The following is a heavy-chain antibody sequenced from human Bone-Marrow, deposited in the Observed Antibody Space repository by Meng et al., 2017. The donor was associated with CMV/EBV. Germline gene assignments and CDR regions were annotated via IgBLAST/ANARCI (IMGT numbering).Heavy chain of an antibody. CDR3: AREGDTSGVWDY. CDR2: IYYSGST. J-gene: IGHJ4*02. CDR1: GCSISSGDYY. V-gene: IGHV4-30-4*08. Sequence: LSLTCTVSGCSISSGDYYWSWIRQPPGKGLEWIGYIYYSGSTYYNPSLKSRVTISVDTSKNQFSLKLSSVTAADTAVYYCAREGDTSGVWDYWGQGTLVTVS. D-gene: IGHD3-16*01.